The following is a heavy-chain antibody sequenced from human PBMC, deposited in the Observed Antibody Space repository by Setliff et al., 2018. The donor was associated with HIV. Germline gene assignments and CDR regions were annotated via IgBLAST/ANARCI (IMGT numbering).Heavy chain of an antibody. CDR1: GGSISSYY. J-gene: IGHJ4*02. CDR3: ARGNRVWDY. D-gene: IGHD2-21*01. CDR2: IYYSGST. Sequence: SSETLSLTCTVSGGSISSYYWSWIRQPPGKGLEYIGYIYYSGSTNYNPSLKSRVTISVDTSKNKFSLKLSSVTAADTAVYFCARGNRVWDYWGQGTLVTVSS. V-gene: IGHV4-59*01.